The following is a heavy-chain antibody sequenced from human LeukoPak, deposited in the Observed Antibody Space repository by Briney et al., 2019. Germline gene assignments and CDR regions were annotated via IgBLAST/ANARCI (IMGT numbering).Heavy chain of an antibody. CDR2: ISAYNGNT. V-gene: IGHV1-18*01. CDR3: ARGSIGPVGLWFGELPYYYYGMDV. J-gene: IGHJ6*02. Sequence: ASVKVSCKASGGTFSSYAISWVRQAPGQGLEWMGWISAYNGNTNYAQKLQGRVTMTTDTSTSTAYMELRSLRSDDTAVYYCARGSIGPVGLWFGELPYYYYGMDVWGQGTTVTVSS. CDR1: GGTFSSYA. D-gene: IGHD3-10*01.